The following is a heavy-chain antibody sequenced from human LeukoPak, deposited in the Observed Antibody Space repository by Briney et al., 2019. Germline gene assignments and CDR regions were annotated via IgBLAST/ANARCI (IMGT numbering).Heavy chain of an antibody. CDR2: INPNSGGT. CDR3: ARGGYGDNPRYYYYGMDV. D-gene: IGHD4-17*01. J-gene: IGHJ6*02. V-gene: IGHV1-2*02. Sequence: GASVKVSCKASGYTFTGYYMHWVRQAPGQGLEWMGWINPNSGGTNYAQKFQGRVTMTRDTSISTAYMELSRLRSDDTAVYYCARGGYGDNPRYYYYGMDVWGQGTTVTVSS. CDR1: GYTFTGYY.